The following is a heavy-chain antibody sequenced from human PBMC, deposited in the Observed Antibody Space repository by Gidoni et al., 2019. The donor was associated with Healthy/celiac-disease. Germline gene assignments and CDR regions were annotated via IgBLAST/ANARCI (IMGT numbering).Heavy chain of an antibody. J-gene: IGHJ3*02. CDR1: GFTFSNAW. V-gene: IGHV3-15*01. CDR2: IKSKTDGGTT. D-gene: IGHD3-22*01. CDR3: TTEGVITPDAFDI. Sequence: EVQLVESGGGLVKPGGSLRLSCAASGFTFSNAWMSWVRQAPGKGLEWVGRIKSKTDGGTTDYAAPVKGRFTISRDDSKTTLYLQMNSLKTEDTAVYYCTTEGVITPDAFDIWGQGTMVTVSS.